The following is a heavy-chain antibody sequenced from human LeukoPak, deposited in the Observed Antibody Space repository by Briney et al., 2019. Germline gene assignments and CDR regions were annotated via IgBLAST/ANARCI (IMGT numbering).Heavy chain of an antibody. CDR3: ARVVGPFVLDAFDI. D-gene: IGHD1-26*01. CDR1: GYTFTSYP. J-gene: IGHJ3*02. V-gene: IGHV7-4-1*02. Sequence: GASVKVSCKASGYTFTSYPMNWVRQAPGQGLEWMGWTKTNTGNPTYAQGFTGRFVFSLDTSVSTAYLQISSLKAEDTAVYYCARVVGPFVLDAFDIWGQGTMVTVSS. CDR2: TKTNTGNP.